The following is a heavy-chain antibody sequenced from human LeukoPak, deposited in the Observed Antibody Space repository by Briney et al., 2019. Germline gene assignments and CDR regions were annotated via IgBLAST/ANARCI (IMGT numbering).Heavy chain of an antibody. V-gene: IGHV4-39*01. Sequence: SETLSLTCTVSGASLNSRSYYWGWIRQPPGKGLEWIGAIYYSGSTYYNPSLKSRVTISLDTSKNQFSLKVTSVTAADTAVYYCARRYSSSWPTFDSWGQGTLVTVSS. CDR3: ARRYSSSWPTFDS. CDR1: GASLNSRSYY. D-gene: IGHD6-13*01. CDR2: IYYSGST. J-gene: IGHJ4*02.